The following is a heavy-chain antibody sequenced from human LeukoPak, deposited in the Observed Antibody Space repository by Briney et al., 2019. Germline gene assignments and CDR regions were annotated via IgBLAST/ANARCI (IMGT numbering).Heavy chain of an antibody. CDR3: PREGSNKVLDY. D-gene: IGHD4-23*01. CDR1: GFTFSTST. V-gene: IGHV3-21*06. Sequence: AGGSLRLSCAASGFTFSTSTMNWVRQAPGKGLEWVSSISSRSSYIYYADSLKGRFTISRDSAKNSLYLQMNSLRADDTAVYYCPREGSNKVLDYWGQGTLVTVSS. J-gene: IGHJ4*02. CDR2: ISSRSSYI.